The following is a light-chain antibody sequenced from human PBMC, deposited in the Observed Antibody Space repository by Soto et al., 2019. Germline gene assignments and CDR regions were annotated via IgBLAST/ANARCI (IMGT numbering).Light chain of an antibody. V-gene: IGLV1-44*01. CDR2: IDN. CDR1: FSNIGAES. Sequence: QAVLTQPPSVSGAPGQRTTISCTANFSNIGAESGVQWYPQFPGIAPKLLIYIDNQRPSGVPDRFTGSKSGTSASLAIDGLQSDDEADYYCAAWDDSLNGPVFGGGTQLTVL. CDR3: AAWDDSLNGPV. J-gene: IGLJ2*01.